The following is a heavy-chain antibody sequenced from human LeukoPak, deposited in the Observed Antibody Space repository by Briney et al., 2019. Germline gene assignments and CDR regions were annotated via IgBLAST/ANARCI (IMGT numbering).Heavy chain of an antibody. CDR1: GFIFNNYG. J-gene: IGHJ5*02. CDR2: ISNDGGGI. CDR3: AKGGSGYFLDL. Sequence: GGSLRLSCAASGFIFNNYGLIWVRQAPGKGLEWVSAISNDGGGITYADFVKGGFTISRDNSKNTVFLQMNSLRAEDTALYYCAKGGSGYFLDLWGHGTLVTVSS. V-gene: IGHV3-23*01. D-gene: IGHD3-22*01.